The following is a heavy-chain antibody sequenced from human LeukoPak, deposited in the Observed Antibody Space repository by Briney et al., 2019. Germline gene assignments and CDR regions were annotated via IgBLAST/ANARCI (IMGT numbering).Heavy chain of an antibody. CDR1: GFTFSSYA. CDR2: ISYDGSNK. CDR3: ARGYCSSTSCPMPDY. D-gene: IGHD2-2*01. Sequence: GGSLRLSCAASGFTFSSYAMHWVRQAPGKGLEWVAVISYDGSNKYYADSVKGRFTISRDNSKNTLYLQMNSLRAEDTAVYYCARGYCSSTSCPMPDYWGQGTLVTVSS. V-gene: IGHV3-30-3*01. J-gene: IGHJ4*02.